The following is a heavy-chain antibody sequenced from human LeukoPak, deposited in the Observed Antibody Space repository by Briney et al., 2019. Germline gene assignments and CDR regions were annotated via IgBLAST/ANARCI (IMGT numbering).Heavy chain of an antibody. J-gene: IGHJ4*02. CDR1: GFTFSSYV. V-gene: IGHV3-30*01. CDR3: ARSSGGPDY. CDR2: ISYDGSNK. D-gene: IGHD1-1*01. Sequence: GGSLRLSCAASGFTFSSYVMQWVRQAPGKGLEWVAVISYDGSNKYYADSVKGRFTISRDNSKNTLYLQMNSLRAEDTAVYYCARSSGGPDYWGQGTLVTVSS.